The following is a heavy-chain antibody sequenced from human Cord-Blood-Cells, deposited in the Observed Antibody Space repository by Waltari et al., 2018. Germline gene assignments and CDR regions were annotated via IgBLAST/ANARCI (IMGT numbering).Heavy chain of an antibody. Sequence: QVQLVESGGGVVQPGRSLRLSCAASGLTFSSYGMHWVRQAPGKGLEWVAVILYDGSNKYYADSVKGRFTISRDNSKNTLYLQMNSLRAEDTAVYYCARGWNYFDYWGQGTLVTVSS. V-gene: IGHV3-33*01. CDR3: ARGWNYFDY. J-gene: IGHJ4*02. D-gene: IGHD1-1*01. CDR2: ILYDGSNK. CDR1: GLTFSSYG.